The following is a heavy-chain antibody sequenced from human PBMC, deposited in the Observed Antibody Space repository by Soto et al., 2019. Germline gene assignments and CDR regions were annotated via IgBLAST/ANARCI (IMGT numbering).Heavy chain of an antibody. CDR3: AKLGYCSGGSCYSDDQRPFDY. J-gene: IGHJ4*02. V-gene: IGHV3-30*18. Sequence: GGSLRLSCAASGFTFSSYGMHWVRQAPGKGLEWVAVISYDGSNKYYADSVKGRFTISRDNSKNTLYLQMNSLRAEDTAVYYCAKLGYCSGGSCYSDDQRPFDYWGQGTLVTVSS. CDR2: ISYDGSNK. D-gene: IGHD2-15*01. CDR1: GFTFSSYG.